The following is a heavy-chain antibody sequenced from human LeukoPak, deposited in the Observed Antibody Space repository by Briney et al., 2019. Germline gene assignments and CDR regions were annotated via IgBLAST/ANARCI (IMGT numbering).Heavy chain of an antibody. V-gene: IGHV1-18*01. CDR1: GYTFTSYG. D-gene: IGHD2-15*01. J-gene: IGHJ4*02. Sequence: GASVKVSCKASGYTFTSYGISWVRQAPGQGLEWMGWISAYNGNTNYAQKLQGRVTMTIDTSTSTAYMELRSLRSDDTAVYYCARVVTGYCSGGSCYTYYFDYWGQGTLVTVSS. CDR3: ARVVTGYCSGGSCYTYYFDY. CDR2: ISAYNGNT.